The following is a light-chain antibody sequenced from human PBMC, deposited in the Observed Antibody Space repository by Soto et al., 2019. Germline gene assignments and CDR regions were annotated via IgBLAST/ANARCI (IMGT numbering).Light chain of an antibody. J-gene: IGKJ5*01. CDR3: QQRSNRTIT. V-gene: IGKV1-39*01. CDR2: AAS. Sequence: DIQMTQSPSSMSPSVGDRVIITCRASQSISTHLNWYQQKTGKDPKLLIFAASSLQSGVPSRFSGIRSGPDFNLTLSSLETEDCAVYEGQQRSNRTITGCQETRVEIK. CDR1: QSISTH.